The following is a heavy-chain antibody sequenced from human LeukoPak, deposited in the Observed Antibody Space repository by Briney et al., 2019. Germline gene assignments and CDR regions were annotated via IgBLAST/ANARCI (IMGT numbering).Heavy chain of an antibody. CDR3: ARAYCSGGICYVFVDY. D-gene: IGHD2-15*01. CDR2: MNPNSGNT. Sequence: ASVKVSCKASGYTFTSYDINWVRQAPGQGLEWMGWMNPNSGNTGYAQKFQGRVSMTRSTSISTAYMELSSLRSEDTAVYYCARAYCSGGICYVFVDYWGQGTLVTVSS. CDR1: GYTFTSYD. V-gene: IGHV1-8*01. J-gene: IGHJ4*02.